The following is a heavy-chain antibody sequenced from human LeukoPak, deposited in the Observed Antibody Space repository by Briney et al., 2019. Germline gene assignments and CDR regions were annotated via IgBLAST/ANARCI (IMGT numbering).Heavy chain of an antibody. CDR3: ASITIFGVVPTTTWFDP. CDR1: GGSFSGYY. J-gene: IGHJ5*02. CDR2: INHSGST. Sequence: SETLYLTCAVYGGSFSGYYWSWIRQPPGKGLEWIGEINHSGSTNYNPSLKSRVTISVDTSKNQFSLKLSSVTAADTAVYYCASITIFGVVPTTTWFDPWGQGTLVTVSS. V-gene: IGHV4-34*01. D-gene: IGHD3-3*01.